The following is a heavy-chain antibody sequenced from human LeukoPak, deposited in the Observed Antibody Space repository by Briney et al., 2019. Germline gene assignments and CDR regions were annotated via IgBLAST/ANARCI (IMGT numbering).Heavy chain of an antibody. J-gene: IGHJ4*02. D-gene: IGHD6-19*01. CDR1: GFSFSSYY. V-gene: IGHV3-48*03. CDR3: ARDGRGWYRNLEY. CDR2: ISSVGDNI. Sequence: PGGSLRLSCAASGFSFSSYYVNWVRQAPGMGLEWLSYISSVGDNIYYADSVKGRFTISRDNAKNSLSLQMNSLRAEDTAVYYCARDGRGWYRNLEYWGQGTLVIVSS.